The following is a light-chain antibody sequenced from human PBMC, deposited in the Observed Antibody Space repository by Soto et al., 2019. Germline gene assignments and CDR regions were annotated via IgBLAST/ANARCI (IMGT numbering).Light chain of an antibody. CDR3: QPWGRSKGR. Sequence: SYELIQPPSVSVSPGQPASITCSGDKMGGKYISWYQQRPGQSPVLVIYQNNRRPSGIPERFYGSYSGNTDTLTISGTQSMDEADFSGQPWGRSKGRFGGVTKVTVL. J-gene: IGLJ2*01. CDR1: KMGGKY. CDR2: QNN. V-gene: IGLV3-1*01.